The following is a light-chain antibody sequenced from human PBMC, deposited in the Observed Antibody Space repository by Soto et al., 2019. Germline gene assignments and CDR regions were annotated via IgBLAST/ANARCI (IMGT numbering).Light chain of an antibody. J-gene: IGKJ1*01. CDR2: AAS. Sequence: DIQLTQSPSFLSASVGDRVTITCRASQGISSYLAWYQQKPGKAPKLLIYAASTLQSGVPSRFSGSGSGTDFTLTISSLQPEDFATYYCLQAASFPRTFGQGTKV. CDR3: LQAASFPRT. V-gene: IGKV1-9*01. CDR1: QGISSY.